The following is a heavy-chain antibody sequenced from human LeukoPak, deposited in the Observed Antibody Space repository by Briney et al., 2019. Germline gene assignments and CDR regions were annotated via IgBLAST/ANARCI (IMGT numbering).Heavy chain of an antibody. CDR3: VTGDNPDYIWENHRLDAFDI. J-gene: IGHJ3*02. V-gene: IGHV3-21*01. CDR2: ITGGGTFT. CDR1: GFSFSQHS. Sequence: GGSVRLSCEASGFSFSQHSMGWVRLAPGKGLEWVSSITGGGTFTFYADSVKGRFTVSRDNANNLLFLQLHSLRADDTAIYYCVTGDNPDYIWENHRLDAFDIWGQGQWSPSLQ. D-gene: IGHD3-16*01.